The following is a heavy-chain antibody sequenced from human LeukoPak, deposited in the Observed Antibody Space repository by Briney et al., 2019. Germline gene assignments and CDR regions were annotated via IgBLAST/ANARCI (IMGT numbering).Heavy chain of an antibody. Sequence: GGSLRLSCAASGFTFSIYAMTWVRQAPGKGLEWVSAISGNGALTYYADSVKGRFTISRDNSKSTLYLQMNSLRAEDTAVYYCAGHIVEVPTAMPDDYYFDYWGQGTLVTVSS. CDR1: GFTFSIYA. CDR2: ISGNGALT. V-gene: IGHV3-23*01. D-gene: IGHD2-2*01. CDR3: AGHIVEVPTAMPDDYYFDY. J-gene: IGHJ4*02.